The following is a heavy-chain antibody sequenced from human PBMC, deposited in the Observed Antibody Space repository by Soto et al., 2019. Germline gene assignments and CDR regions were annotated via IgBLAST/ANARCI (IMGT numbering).Heavy chain of an antibody. J-gene: IGHJ6*02. CDR1: GGSISGGDYY. CDR3: ARDNILGILYGGMDV. CDR2: IYYSGST. Sequence: SETLSLTCTVSGGSISGGDYYWSWIRQPPGKGLEWIGYIYYSGSTYYNPSLKSRVTISVDTSKNQFSLKLSSVTAADTAVYYCARDNILGILYGGMDVWGQGTTVTVSS. D-gene: IGHD3-3*01. V-gene: IGHV4-30-4*01.